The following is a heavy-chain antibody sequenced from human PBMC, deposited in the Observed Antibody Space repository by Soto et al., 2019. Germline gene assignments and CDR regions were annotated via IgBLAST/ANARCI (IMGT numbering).Heavy chain of an antibody. CDR2: ISPADTNT. CDR1: GYSFTSYW. Sequence: EVQLVQSGAEVKKPGESLKISCKGSGYSFTSYWIGWVRQMPGKGLEWLGIISPADTNTRYIPSFQIQVTISSDKSISTVYMQWISRKASDTAMYYCARHGARVAAAPFNWCDPWGQGTLVTVSS. V-gene: IGHV5-51*01. J-gene: IGHJ5*02. D-gene: IGHD2-15*01. CDR3: ARHGARVAAAPFNWCDP.